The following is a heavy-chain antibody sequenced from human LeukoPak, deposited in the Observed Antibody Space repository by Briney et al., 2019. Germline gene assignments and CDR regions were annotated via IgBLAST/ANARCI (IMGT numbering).Heavy chain of an antibody. CDR2: IKYDGNEK. CDR3: AREKGRGVISPYYDC. J-gene: IGHJ4*02. CDR1: GFTFSVSW. D-gene: IGHD3-10*01. Sequence: GGSLRLSCAASGFTFSVSWMSWVRQAPGKGLEWVANIKYDGNEKYYVDSVKGRFTISRDNAKSSLYLQMSSLRVEDTAVYFCAREKGRGVISPYYDCWGQGTLVTVSS. V-gene: IGHV3-7*03.